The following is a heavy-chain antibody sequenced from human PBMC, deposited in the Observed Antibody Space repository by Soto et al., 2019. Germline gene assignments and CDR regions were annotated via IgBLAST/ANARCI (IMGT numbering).Heavy chain of an antibody. CDR1: GFTFSSYS. CDR3: AREGVAVAGGGIYYYYYGMDV. Sequence: GGSLRLSCAASGFTFSSYSMNWVRQAPGKGLEWVSYISSSSSTIYYADSVKGRFTISRDNAKNSLYLQMNSLRDEDTAVYYCAREGVAVAGGGIYYYYYGMDVWGQGTTVTVSS. CDR2: ISSSSSTI. V-gene: IGHV3-48*02. D-gene: IGHD6-19*01. J-gene: IGHJ6*02.